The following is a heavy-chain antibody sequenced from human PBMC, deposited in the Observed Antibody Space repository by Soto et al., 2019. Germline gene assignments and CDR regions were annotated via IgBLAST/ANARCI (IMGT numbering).Heavy chain of an antibody. J-gene: IGHJ6*03. CDR2: INSSGST. CDR3: ATRGFWSGYFYMDV. V-gene: IGHV4-39*07. CDR1: GGAIKSDYYY. Sequence: SEILSLTCSVSGGAIKSDYYYWGWVRQPPGKGLEWIGDINSSGSTNYNPSLKSRVTISVDTSKNQFSLKLSSVTAADTAVYYCATRGFWSGYFYMDVWGKGTTVTVSS. D-gene: IGHD3-3*01.